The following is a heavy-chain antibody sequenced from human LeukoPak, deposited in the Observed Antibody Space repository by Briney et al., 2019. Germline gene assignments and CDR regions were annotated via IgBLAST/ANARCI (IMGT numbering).Heavy chain of an antibody. CDR3: ARGGAHYYDSSGYFC. J-gene: IGHJ4*02. Sequence: SETLSLTCTVSGGSVSSSSYFWSWIRQPPGKGLEWIGYIFHSGSTNYNPSLQSRVTISLDTSKNQFSLKLSSVTAADTAVYYCARGGAHYYDSSGYFCWGQGTLVTVSS. CDR1: GGSVSSSSYF. V-gene: IGHV4-61*01. D-gene: IGHD3-22*01. CDR2: IFHSGST.